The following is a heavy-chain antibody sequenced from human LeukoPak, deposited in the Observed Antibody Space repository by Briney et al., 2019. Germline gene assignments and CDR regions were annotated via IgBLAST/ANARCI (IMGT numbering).Heavy chain of an antibody. J-gene: IGHJ4*02. CDR1: GGSISSYY. CDR3: ARGSMVNYFDSSGYYNY. D-gene: IGHD3-22*01. CDR2: IYYSGST. V-gene: IGHV4-59*01. Sequence: SETLPLTCTVSGGSISSYYWSWIRQPPGKGLEWIGYIYYSGSTNYNPSLKSRVTISVDTSKNQFSLKLSSVTAADTAVYYCARGSMVNYFDSSGYYNYWGQGALVTVSS.